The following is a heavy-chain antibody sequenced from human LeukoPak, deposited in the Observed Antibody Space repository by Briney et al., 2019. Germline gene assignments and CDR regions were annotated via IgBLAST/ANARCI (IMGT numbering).Heavy chain of an antibody. CDR3: ASIELNCSGGSCYPVDY. V-gene: IGHV4-34*01. CDR2: INHSGST. J-gene: IGHJ4*02. Sequence: KPSETLSPTCAVYGGSFSGYYWSWIRQPPGKGLEWIGEINHSGSTNYNPSLKSRVTISVDTSKNQFSLKLSSVTAADTAVYYCASIELNCSGGSCYPVDYWGQGTLVTVSS. CDR1: GGSFSGYY. D-gene: IGHD2-15*01.